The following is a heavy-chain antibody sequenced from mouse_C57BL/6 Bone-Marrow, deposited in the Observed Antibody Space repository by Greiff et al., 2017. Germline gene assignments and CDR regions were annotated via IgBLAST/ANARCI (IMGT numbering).Heavy chain of an antibody. V-gene: IGHV5-6*02. J-gene: IGHJ2*01. CDR1: GFTFSSYG. D-gene: IGHD2-10*02. Sequence: EVKVVESGGDLVKPGGSLKLSCAASGFTFSSYGMSWVRQTPDKRLEWVATISSGGSYTYYPDSETGRFTTYRDTAKNTTYLQMSSLKTEDTAMYYCSKRPLYESIGGFDYWGQGTTRTVSS. CDR2: ISSGGSYT. CDR3: SKRPLYESIGGFDY.